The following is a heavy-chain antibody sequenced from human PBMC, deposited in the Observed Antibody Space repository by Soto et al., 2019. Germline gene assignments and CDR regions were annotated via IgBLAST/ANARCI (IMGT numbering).Heavy chain of an antibody. V-gene: IGHV3-23*01. D-gene: IGHD3-10*01. Sequence: EVHLLESGGGLVQPGGSLRLSCAASGFIFSNYAMTWVRQAPGKGLEWVSVISGTGGGTNNADSAKGRFTTSRDNSKNTLYLQINSLRAEDTAVYYCAKRAFYGSGIPNYYGMDVWGQGTAVTVSS. CDR3: AKRAFYGSGIPNYYGMDV. J-gene: IGHJ6*02. CDR2: ISGTGGGT. CDR1: GFIFSNYA.